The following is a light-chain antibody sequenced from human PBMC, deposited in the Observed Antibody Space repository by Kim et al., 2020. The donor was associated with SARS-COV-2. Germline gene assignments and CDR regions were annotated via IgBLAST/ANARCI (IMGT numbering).Light chain of an antibody. Sequence: AMGQTVKITCQGDRLRSYCESRYQQKPGQDPVRVIYGKNNLPSGIPVRFAGSSSGNTASLTSTGAQAEDEADYYCNSRNSSGNRVFGGGTQLTVL. J-gene: IGLJ3*02. CDR1: RLRSYC. CDR3: NSRNSSGNRV. CDR2: GKN. V-gene: IGLV3-19*01.